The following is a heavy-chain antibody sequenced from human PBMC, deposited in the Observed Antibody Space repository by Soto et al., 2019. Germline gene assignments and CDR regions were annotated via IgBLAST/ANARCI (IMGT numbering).Heavy chain of an antibody. CDR3: AQMDFDLYGMDV. J-gene: IGHJ6*02. CDR1: GISLTNSGVG. D-gene: IGHD3-9*01. CDR2: IYWDDAK. Sequence: QITLTESGPTLVKPTQTLTLTCTFSGISLTNSGVGVSWIRQPPGKALEWLAVIYWDDAKHLSPSQKSRLTITKDPSKNQVVLTMTNMDSVDTATYFCAQMDFDLYGMDVWGQGTTVIVSS. V-gene: IGHV2-5*02.